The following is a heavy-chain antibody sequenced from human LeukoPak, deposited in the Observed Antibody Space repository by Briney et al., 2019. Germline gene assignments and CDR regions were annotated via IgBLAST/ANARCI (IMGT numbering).Heavy chain of an antibody. Sequence: ASVKVSCKASGYTFTSHGISWVRQAPGQGLEWMGWISAYNGNTNYAQKLQGRVTMTTDTSTSTAYMELRSLRSDDTAVYYCARRGRITMVRGDDAFDIWGQGTMVTVSS. CDR2: ISAYNGNT. V-gene: IGHV1-18*01. D-gene: IGHD3-10*01. CDR1: GYTFTSHG. J-gene: IGHJ3*02. CDR3: ARRGRITMVRGDDAFDI.